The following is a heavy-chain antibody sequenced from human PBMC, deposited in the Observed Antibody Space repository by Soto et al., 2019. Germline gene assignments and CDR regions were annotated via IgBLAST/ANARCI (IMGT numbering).Heavy chain of an antibody. CDR3: ARVGYSSTGTTFHYHGLDV. J-gene: IGHJ6*02. Sequence: SATVSCKDSGYNFTSQYMKWARQSPVQGRGSMGIIYPRGGTTIYAQKFQGRVTMTRDTSTHTFYMELSSLRSEDTAMYYCARVGYSSTGTTFHYHGLDVWGQGTTLTVSS. CDR2: IYPRGGTT. V-gene: IGHV1-46*01. CDR1: GYNFTSQY. D-gene: IGHD3-22*01.